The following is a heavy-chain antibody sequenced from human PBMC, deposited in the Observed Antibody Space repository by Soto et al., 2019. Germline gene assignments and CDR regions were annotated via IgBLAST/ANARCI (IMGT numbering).Heavy chain of an antibody. CDR3: ANYGAYGTDAFDI. V-gene: IGHV1-24*01. Sequence: ASVKVSCKVSGYTLTELSMYCVRQAPGKGLEWMGGFDPEDGETIYAQKFQGRVTMTEDTSTDTAYMELSSLRSEDTAVYYCANYGAYGTDAFDIWGQGTMVTVSS. D-gene: IGHD4-17*01. J-gene: IGHJ3*02. CDR2: FDPEDGET. CDR1: GYTLTELS.